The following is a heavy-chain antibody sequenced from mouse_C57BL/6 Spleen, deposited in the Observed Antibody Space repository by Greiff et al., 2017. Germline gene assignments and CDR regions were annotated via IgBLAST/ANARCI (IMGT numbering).Heavy chain of an antibody. CDR2: INPSNGGT. V-gene: IGHV1-53*01. CDR1: GYTFTSYW. D-gene: IGHD2-1*01. Sequence: QVQLQQPGTELVKPGASVKLSCKASGYTFTSYWMHWVKQRPGQGLEWIGNINPSNGGTNYNEKFKSKATLTVDKSSSTAYMQLSSLTSEDSAVYYCARSGGGYYGNNYCDYWGQGTTLTVSS. CDR3: ARSGGGYYGNNYCDY. J-gene: IGHJ2*01.